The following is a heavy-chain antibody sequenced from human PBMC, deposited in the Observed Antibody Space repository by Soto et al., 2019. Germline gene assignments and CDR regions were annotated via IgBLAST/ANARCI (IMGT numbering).Heavy chain of an antibody. J-gene: IGHJ5*02. CDR2: ISYDGSNK. D-gene: IGHD3-10*01. Sequence: QVQLVESGGGVVQPGRSLRLSCAASGFTFSSYGMHWVRQAPGKVLEWVAVISYDGSNKYYADSVKGRFTISRDNSKNTLYLQMNSLRAEDTAVYYCAKDLRLDGSGNWFDPWGQGTLVTVSS. V-gene: IGHV3-30*18. CDR3: AKDLRLDGSGNWFDP. CDR1: GFTFSSYG.